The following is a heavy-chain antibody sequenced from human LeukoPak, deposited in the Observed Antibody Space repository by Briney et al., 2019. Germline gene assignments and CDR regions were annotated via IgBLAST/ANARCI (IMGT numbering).Heavy chain of an antibody. D-gene: IGHD2-15*01. J-gene: IGHJ5*02. V-gene: IGHV4-34*01. CDR1: GGSFSGYY. CDR3: ARGSTDGYCSGGSCYSTSNWFDP. Sequence: SETLSLTCAVYGGSFSGYYWSWIRQPPGKGLKWIGEINHSGSTNYNPSPKSRVTISVDTSKNQFSLKLSSVTAADTAMYYCARGSTDGYCSGGSCYSTSNWFDPWGQGTLVTVSS. CDR2: INHSGST.